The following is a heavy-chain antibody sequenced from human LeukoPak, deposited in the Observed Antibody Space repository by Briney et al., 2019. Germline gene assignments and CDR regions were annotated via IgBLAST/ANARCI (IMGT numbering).Heavy chain of an antibody. D-gene: IGHD1-26*01. CDR3: ARGSSPSAFDI. CDR2: INHSGST. V-gene: IGHV4-34*01. CDR1: GGSFSGYY. Sequence: PSETLSLTCAIYGGSFSGYYWSWIRQPPGKGLEWIGEINHSGSTNYNPSLKSRVTISVDTSKNQFSLKLSSVTAADTAVYYCARGSSPSAFDIWGQGTMVTVSS. J-gene: IGHJ3*02.